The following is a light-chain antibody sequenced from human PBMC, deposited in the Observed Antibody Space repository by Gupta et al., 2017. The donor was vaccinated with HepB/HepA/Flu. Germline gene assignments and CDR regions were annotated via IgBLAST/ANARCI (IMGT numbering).Light chain of an antibody. CDR3: SSYTSSSTVV. J-gene: IGLJ2*01. CDR2: DVS. CDR1: SSDVGGYKY. V-gene: IGLV2-14*03. Sequence: QSALTQPASVSGAPGQSITLSCTGTSSDVGGYKYVSWYQQHPGKAPKLMIYDVSNRPSGVSNRFSGSKSGNTASLTISGLQAEDDGDYYCSSYTSSSTVVFGGGTKLTVL.